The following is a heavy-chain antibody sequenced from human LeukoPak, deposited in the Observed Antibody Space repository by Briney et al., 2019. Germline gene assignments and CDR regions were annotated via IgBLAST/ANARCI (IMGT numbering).Heavy chain of an antibody. V-gene: IGHV4-38-2*02. D-gene: IGHD2-8*02. Sequence: SETLSLTCTVSGYSISSGYYWGWIRQPPGKGLEGIGSIYHSGSTYYNPSLKSRVTISVDTSKNQFSLKLRSVTAADTAVYYCARVYWVYYFDYCGQGTLVTVSS. CDR1: GYSISSGYY. CDR2: IYHSGST. CDR3: ARVYWVYYFDY. J-gene: IGHJ4*02.